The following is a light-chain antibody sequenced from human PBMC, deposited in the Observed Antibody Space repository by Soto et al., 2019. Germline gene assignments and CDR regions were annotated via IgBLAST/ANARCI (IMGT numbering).Light chain of an antibody. V-gene: IGLV2-14*03. CDR2: DVS. J-gene: IGLJ2*01. Sequence: QSVLTQPASVSGSPGQTITISCTGTSSDVGGYSYVSWYQQYPGKAPKLIIYDVSNRPSGVSNRFSGSKSGNTASLTISGLQAEDEADYYCTSYTSSSTVVFGGGTQLTVL. CDR3: TSYTSSSTVV. CDR1: SSDVGGYSY.